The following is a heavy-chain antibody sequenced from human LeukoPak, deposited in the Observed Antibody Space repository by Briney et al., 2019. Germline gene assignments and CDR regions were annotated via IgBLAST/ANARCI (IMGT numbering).Heavy chain of an antibody. V-gene: IGHV3-11*05. CDR3: ARADSSSWFDV. CDR1: GFTFSDYY. CDR2: ISSSGNYR. J-gene: IGHJ5*02. D-gene: IGHD6-13*01. Sequence: GGPLRLSCDASGFTFSDYYMTWIRQAPGKGLEWVSHISSSGNYRNYADSVKGRFTISRDNAQNSLYLQMNSLRAEDTAVYYCARADSSSWFDVWGQVALGTVSS.